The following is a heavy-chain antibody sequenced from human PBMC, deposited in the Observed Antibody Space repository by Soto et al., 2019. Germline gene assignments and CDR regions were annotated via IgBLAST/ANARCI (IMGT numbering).Heavy chain of an antibody. J-gene: IGHJ4*02. D-gene: IGHD6-19*01. CDR2: INPSGGST. Sequence: QVQLVQSGAEVKKPGASVKVSCKASGYTFTSYYMHWVRQAPGQGLEWMGIINPSGGSTSYAQKFQGRVTLTRDKSTSTVYMELSSLRSEDTAVYYCARGRDSSGWYSGEDYWGQGTLVTVSS. V-gene: IGHV1-46*01. CDR1: GYTFTSYY. CDR3: ARGRDSSGWYSGEDY.